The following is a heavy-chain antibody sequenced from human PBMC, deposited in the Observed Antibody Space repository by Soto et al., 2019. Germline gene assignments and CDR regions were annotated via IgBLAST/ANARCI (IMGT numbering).Heavy chain of an antibody. D-gene: IGHD3-10*01. Sequence: EVQLLDSGGGSVQPGGSLRLSCAASGFPFINYAMHWVRQAPGKGLEWVSAISGSGGRTYYGGSVKGRFTISRDNSKDTLYLHMNRLTAEDTAVYFCAKEGVRDSSISLYFFDQWGQGTLVTVSS. CDR1: GFPFINYA. J-gene: IGHJ4*02. CDR3: AKEGVRDSSISLYFFDQ. V-gene: IGHV3-23*01. CDR2: ISGSGGRT.